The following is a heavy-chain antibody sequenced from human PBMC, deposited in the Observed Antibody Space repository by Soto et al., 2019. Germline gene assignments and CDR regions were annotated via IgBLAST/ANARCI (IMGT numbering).Heavy chain of an antibody. CDR1: GFTFSNYA. Sequence: GGSLRLSCAASGFTFSNYAMSWIRQTPGKGLEWVSTIRETGNTYYADSVRGRFATSRDNSENTLYLQMSSLRAEDTAVYYCAKQQMGVIRALDYWGQRTLVTGSS. V-gene: IGHV3-23*01. J-gene: IGHJ4*02. CDR2: IRETGNT. CDR3: AKQQMGVIRALDY. D-gene: IGHD1-26*01.